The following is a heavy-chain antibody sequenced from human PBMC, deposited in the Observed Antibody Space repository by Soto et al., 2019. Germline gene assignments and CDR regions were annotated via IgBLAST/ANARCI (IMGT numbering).Heavy chain of an antibody. D-gene: IGHD6-19*01. Sequence: PGGSLRLSCAASGFPFSNYGMHWVRQAPGKGLEWMAVISFDGHDQDYADSVKGRFTISRDNSKSTLCLQMNSLRAEDTAVYYCGSQQRLAPVWGQGTLVTVSS. CDR3: GSQQRLAPV. CDR1: GFPFSNYG. J-gene: IGHJ4*02. V-gene: IGHV3-30*03. CDR2: ISFDGHDQ.